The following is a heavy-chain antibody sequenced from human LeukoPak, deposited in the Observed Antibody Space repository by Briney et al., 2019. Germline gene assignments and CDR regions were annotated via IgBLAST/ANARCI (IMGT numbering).Heavy chain of an antibody. Sequence: GASVKVSCKASGYTFTGYYMHWVRQAPGQGLEWMGRINPNSGGTNYAQKFQGRVTMTRDTSKNQFSLKLSSVTAADTAVYYCARSARDAFDIWGQGTMVTVSS. J-gene: IGHJ3*02. V-gene: IGHV1-2*06. CDR3: ARSARDAFDI. CDR1: GYTFTGYY. CDR2: INPNSGGT.